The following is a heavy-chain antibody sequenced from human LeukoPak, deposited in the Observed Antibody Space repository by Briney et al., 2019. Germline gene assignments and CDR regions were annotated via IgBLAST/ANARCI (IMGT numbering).Heavy chain of an antibody. CDR2: INPNSGGT. CDR1: GYTFTGYY. Sequence: ASVKVSCKASGYTFTGYYMHWVRQAPGQGLEWMGWINPNSGGTNYAQKFQGRVTMTRDTSISTAYMELSRLRSDDTGVYYCARAEDCSGGSCYWFDPWGQGTLVTVSS. J-gene: IGHJ5*02. CDR3: ARAEDCSGGSCYWFDP. V-gene: IGHV1-2*02. D-gene: IGHD2-15*01.